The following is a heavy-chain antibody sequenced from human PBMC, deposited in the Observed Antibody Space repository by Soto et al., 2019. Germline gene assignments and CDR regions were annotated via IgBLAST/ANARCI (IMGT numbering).Heavy chain of an antibody. D-gene: IGHD6-6*01. CDR3: ARGVSSSWFDP. CDR2: VNPGSGDT. CDR1: GYTFTAYF. J-gene: IGHJ5*02. Sequence: ASVKVSCKASGYTFTAYFIHWVRQVPGQGLEWMGWVNPGSGDTNSAQKFQGRVTMTRDTSISTAYMELSSLTSDDTAVYYCARGVSSSWFDPWGQGTLVTVSS. V-gene: IGHV1-2*02.